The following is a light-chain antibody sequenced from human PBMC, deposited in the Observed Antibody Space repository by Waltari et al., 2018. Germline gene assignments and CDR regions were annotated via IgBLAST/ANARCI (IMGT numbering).Light chain of an antibody. CDR3: QQYASLPLT. J-gene: IGKJ4*01. V-gene: IGKV1-33*01. CDR2: DAS. CDR1: QDIRKN. Sequence: DIQMTQSPSSLSASVGDRVTITCQASQDIRKNLNWLQQKPGKAPQVLIFDASNSQAPVPSRFSGSGSGTDFALTISSLQPEDVGTYYCQQYASLPLTFGGGTRVEI.